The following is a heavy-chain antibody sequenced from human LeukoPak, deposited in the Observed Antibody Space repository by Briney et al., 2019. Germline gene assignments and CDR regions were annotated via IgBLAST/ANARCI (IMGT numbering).Heavy chain of an antibody. CDR3: ARGVCSSTSCPGVRRWFDP. Sequence: ASAKVSCKASGYTFTSYGISWVRQAPGQGLEWMGWISAYNGNTNYAQRLQGRVTLTTDTSTSTAYMELRSLRSDDTAVYYCARGVCSSTSCPGVRRWFDPWGQGTLVTVSS. CDR2: ISAYNGNT. J-gene: IGHJ5*02. V-gene: IGHV1-18*01. D-gene: IGHD2-2*01. CDR1: GYTFTSYG.